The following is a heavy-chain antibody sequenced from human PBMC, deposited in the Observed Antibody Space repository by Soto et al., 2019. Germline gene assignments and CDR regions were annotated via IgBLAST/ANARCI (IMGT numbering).Heavy chain of an antibody. Sequence: QVQLVESGGGVVQPGRSLRLSCAASGFTFSSYGMHWVRQAPGKGLEWVAVISYDGSNKYYADSVKGRFTISRDNSKTTLYLQMNSLRAEDTAVYYCSLNPYDYVWGSYPQTSDPNLARDDYWGQGTLVTVSS. V-gene: IGHV3-30*03. CDR1: GFTFSSYG. CDR2: ISYDGSNK. J-gene: IGHJ4*02. D-gene: IGHD3-16*01. CDR3: SLNPYDYVWGSYPQTSDPNLARDDY.